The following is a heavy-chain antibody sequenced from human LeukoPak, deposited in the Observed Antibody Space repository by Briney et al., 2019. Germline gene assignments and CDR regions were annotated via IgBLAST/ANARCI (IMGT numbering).Heavy chain of an antibody. CDR1: GFTFSSYS. J-gene: IGHJ6*03. Sequence: GGSLRLSCAASGFTFSSYSMNWVRQAPGKGLEWVSSISSSSSYIYYADSVKGRFTISRDNAKNSLYLQMNSLRAEDTAVYYCARDYGDIYYYYYYMDVWGKGTTVTVSS. V-gene: IGHV3-21*01. CDR3: ARDYGDIYYYYYYMDV. D-gene: IGHD4-17*01. CDR2: ISSSSSYI.